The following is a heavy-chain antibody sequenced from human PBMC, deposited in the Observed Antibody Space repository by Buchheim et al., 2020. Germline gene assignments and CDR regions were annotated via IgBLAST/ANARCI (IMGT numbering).Heavy chain of an antibody. CDR2: ISEDGRNK. CDR1: GFTFRNYG. J-gene: IGHJ3*02. Sequence: QVQLVESGGGVVQPGGSLRLSCGVSGFTFRNYGMHWARQAPGKGLEWVAVISEDGRNKYYTDSVKGRFTISRDNSKNTVYLQMNSLRAEDTAVYYCAKGMVPYWIPPADDAFDIWGQGT. CDR3: AKGMVPYWIPPADDAFDI. V-gene: IGHV3-30*18. D-gene: IGHD1-1*01.